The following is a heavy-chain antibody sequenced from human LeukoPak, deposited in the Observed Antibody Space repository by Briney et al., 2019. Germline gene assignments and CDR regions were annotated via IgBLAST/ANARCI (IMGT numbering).Heavy chain of an antibody. J-gene: IGHJ4*02. Sequence: ASVRVSCKASGYTFTSYAMHWVRQAPGQRLEWMGWINAGNGNTKYSQKFQGRVTITRDTSASTAYMELSSLRSEDTAVYYCARDLRYYYDSSGYLVYWGQGTLVIVSS. D-gene: IGHD3-22*01. CDR3: ARDLRYYYDSSGYLVY. CDR1: GYTFTSYA. V-gene: IGHV1-3*01. CDR2: INAGNGNT.